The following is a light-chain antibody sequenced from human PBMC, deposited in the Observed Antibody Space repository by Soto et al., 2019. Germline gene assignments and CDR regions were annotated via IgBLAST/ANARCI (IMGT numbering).Light chain of an antibody. Sequence: DIQMTQSPSSLSASVGDRVTITCRASQRISSYLNWYQQKPGKAPELLIYAAFNLKSGVSSRFSGSGSGTDFTLSISRLQPEDVANYHCQESNSSPYSVGQGTNLE. CDR2: AAF. CDR1: QRISSY. CDR3: QESNSSPYS. V-gene: IGKV1-39*01. J-gene: IGKJ2*03.